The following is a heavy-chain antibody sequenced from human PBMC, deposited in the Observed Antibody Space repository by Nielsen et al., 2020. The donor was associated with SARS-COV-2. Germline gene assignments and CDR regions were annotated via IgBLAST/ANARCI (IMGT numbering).Heavy chain of an antibody. V-gene: IGHV4-59*01. Sequence: SETLSLTCTVSGGSISSYYWSWIRQPPGKGLEWIGYIYYSGSTNYNPSLKSRVTISVDTSKNQFSLKLSSVTAADTAVYYCARGAYGDYYYYYYTDVCGKGTTVTVSS. J-gene: IGHJ6*03. D-gene: IGHD4-17*01. CDR2: IYYSGST. CDR3: ARGAYGDYYYYYYTDV. CDR1: GGSISSYY.